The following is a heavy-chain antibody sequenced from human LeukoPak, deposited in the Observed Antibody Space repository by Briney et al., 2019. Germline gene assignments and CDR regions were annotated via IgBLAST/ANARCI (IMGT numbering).Heavy chain of an antibody. CDR3: ARVRGIVATIGYFDY. CDR1: GFTFSNYA. CDR2: ISNDGSTK. Sequence: GGSLRLSCAAPGFTFSNYAMHWVRQAPGKGLEWVAVISNDGSTKYYADSVKGRFTISRDNSKNTLYLQMNSLRAEDTAVYYCARVRGIVATIGYFDYWGQGTLVTVSS. V-gene: IGHV3-30*04. D-gene: IGHD5-12*01. J-gene: IGHJ4*02.